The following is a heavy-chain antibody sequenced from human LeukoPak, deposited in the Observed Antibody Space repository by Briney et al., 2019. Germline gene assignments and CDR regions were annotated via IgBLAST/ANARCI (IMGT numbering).Heavy chain of an antibody. CDR2: MNPNSGNT. D-gene: IGHD2-21*02. CDR1: GYTFTSYD. J-gene: IGHJ3*02. V-gene: IGHV1-8*03. CDR3: ARGDCGGDCGSSFDI. Sequence: ASVKVSCKASGYTFTSYDINWVRQATGQGLEWMGWMNPNSGNTGYAQKFQGRVTITRNTSISTTYMELSSLRYEDTAVYYCARGDCGGDCGSSFDIWGQGTMVTVSS.